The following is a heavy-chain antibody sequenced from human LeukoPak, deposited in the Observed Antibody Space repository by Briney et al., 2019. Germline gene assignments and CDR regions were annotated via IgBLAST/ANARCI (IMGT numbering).Heavy chain of an antibody. CDR1: GYTFTSYD. D-gene: IGHD6-13*01. CDR2: INPNSGGT. V-gene: IGHV1-2*02. CDR3: ARVVKDSSSWYGPEYFQH. J-gene: IGHJ1*01. Sequence: ASVKVSCKASGYTFTSYDINWVRQAPGQGLEWMGWINPNSGGTNYAQKFQGRVTMTRDTSISTAYMELSRLRSDDTAVYYCARVVKDSSSWYGPEYFQHWGQGTLVTVSS.